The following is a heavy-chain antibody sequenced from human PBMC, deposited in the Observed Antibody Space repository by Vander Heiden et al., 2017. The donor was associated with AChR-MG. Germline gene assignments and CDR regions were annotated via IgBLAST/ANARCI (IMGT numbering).Heavy chain of an antibody. Sequence: QVQLQQWGAGLLKPSETLSLTCAVYGGSFSGYYWSWIRQPPGKGLEGIGEINHSGSTNYTPSLKSRVTISVDTSKNQCSLKLSSGTAADTAVYYCARERFKRRRIAAAGRISPSAGEPNWFDPWGQGTLVTVSS. CDR1: GGSFSGYY. D-gene: IGHD6-13*01. CDR3: ARERFKRRRIAAAGRISPSAGEPNWFDP. CDR2: INHSGST. J-gene: IGHJ5*02. V-gene: IGHV4-34*01.